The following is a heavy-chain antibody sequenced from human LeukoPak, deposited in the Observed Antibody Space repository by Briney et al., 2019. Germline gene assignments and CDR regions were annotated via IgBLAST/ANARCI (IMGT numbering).Heavy chain of an antibody. Sequence: PSETLSLTCTISGGSLSPYYWNWIRQPAGKGLEWIGRIYSSGTTNYNPSLRSRVSMSVDTSKNQFSLKLSSVIAADTAVYYCAREGGYCNSGYCYISLDYWGQGALLTVSS. D-gene: IGHD2-2*02. J-gene: IGHJ4*02. CDR1: GGSLSPYY. CDR2: IYSSGTT. CDR3: AREGGYCNSGYCYISLDY. V-gene: IGHV4-4*07.